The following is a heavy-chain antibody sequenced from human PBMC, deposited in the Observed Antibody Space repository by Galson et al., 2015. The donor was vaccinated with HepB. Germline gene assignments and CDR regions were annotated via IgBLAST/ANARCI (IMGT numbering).Heavy chain of an antibody. CDR3: ARDRGYDFRRSLNSYYYYSGMNV. Sequence: SVQVSCKAFGYTFTDYKIHWVRQAPGQGLEWMGIINPSTESTSFAQKFQGRVTLTRDTSTSTVYMELTNLRSEDTAVYYCARDRGYDFRRSLNSYYYYSGMNVWGPGTTVTVSS. D-gene: IGHD3-3*01. CDR2: INPSTEST. CDR1: GYTFTDYK. V-gene: IGHV1-46*01. J-gene: IGHJ6*02.